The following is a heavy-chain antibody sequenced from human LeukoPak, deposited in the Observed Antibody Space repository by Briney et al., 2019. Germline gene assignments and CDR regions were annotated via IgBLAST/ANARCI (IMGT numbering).Heavy chain of an antibody. Sequence: SQTLSLTCAISGDSVSSNSAAWNWIRQSPSRGLEWLGRTYYRSKWYNDYAVSVKSRITINPDTSKNQFSLKLSSVTAADTAVYYCARHVRERIDWFDPWGQGTLVTVSS. D-gene: IGHD5-24*01. V-gene: IGHV6-1*01. CDR3: ARHVRERIDWFDP. J-gene: IGHJ5*02. CDR1: GDSVSSNSAA. CDR2: TYYRSKWYN.